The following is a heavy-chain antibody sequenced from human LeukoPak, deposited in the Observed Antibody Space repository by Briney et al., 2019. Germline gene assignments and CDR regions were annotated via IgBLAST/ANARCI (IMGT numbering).Heavy chain of an antibody. V-gene: IGHV1-2*02. CDR3: ATARLLWFGELYYMDV. CDR1: GYTFTSYY. CDR2: INPNSGGT. Sequence: ASVKVSCKASGYTFTSYYMHWVRQAPGQGLEWMGWINPNSGGTNYAQKFQGRVTMTRDTSISTAYMELSRLRSDDTAVYYCATARLLWFGELYYMDVWGKGTTVTISS. D-gene: IGHD3-10*01. J-gene: IGHJ6*03.